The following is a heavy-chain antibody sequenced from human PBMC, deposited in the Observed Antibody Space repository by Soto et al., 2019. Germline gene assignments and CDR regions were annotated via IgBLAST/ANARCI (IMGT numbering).Heavy chain of an antibody. CDR2: IWYDGSNK. J-gene: IGHJ3*02. V-gene: IGHV3-33*01. CDR3: ARPRGLYCSSTSCYDDAFDI. CDR1: GFTFSSYG. Sequence: GGSLRLSCAASGFTFSSYGMHWVRQAPGKGLEWVAVIWYDGSNKYYADSVKGRFTISRDNSKNTLYLQMNSLRAEDTAVYYCARPRGLYCSSTSCYDDAFDIWGQGTMVTVSS. D-gene: IGHD2-2*01.